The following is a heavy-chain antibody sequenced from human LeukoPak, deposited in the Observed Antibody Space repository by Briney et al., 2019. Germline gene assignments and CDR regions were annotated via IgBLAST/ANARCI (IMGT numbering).Heavy chain of an antibody. CDR1: GYSISSGFY. D-gene: IGHD1-7*01. Sequence: SETLSLTCGVSGYSISSGFYWGWIRQPPGKGLEWFGSIYRSGSTYNNPSLKSRVAISVDTSKNQFSLKLSSVTAADTAVYYCTRHSGSTRDKDAFDICGQGTLVTVSS. CDR2: IYRSGST. J-gene: IGHJ3*02. CDR3: TRHSGSTRDKDAFDI. V-gene: IGHV4-38-2*01.